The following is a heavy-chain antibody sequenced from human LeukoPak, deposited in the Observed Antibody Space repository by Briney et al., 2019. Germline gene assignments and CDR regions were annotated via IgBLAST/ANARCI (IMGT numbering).Heavy chain of an antibody. D-gene: IGHD2-15*01. J-gene: IGHJ4*02. CDR3: ARGIAIGYCSGGSCYPFDY. V-gene: IGHV4-34*01. CDR2: INHGGST. Sequence: PTETLSLTCTVNGGSFSDYYWTWIRQPPGKGLEWIGEINHGGSTNYNPSLKSRVTMSVDTSKNQFSLKLSFVTAADTAVYYCARGIAIGYCSGGSCYPFDYWGQGTLVTVSS. CDR1: GGSFSDYY.